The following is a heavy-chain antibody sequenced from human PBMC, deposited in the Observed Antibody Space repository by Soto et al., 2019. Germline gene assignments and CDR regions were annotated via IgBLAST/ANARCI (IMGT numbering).Heavy chain of an antibody. V-gene: IGHV1-69*13. CDR3: ARGSRGYGDYYYGMDV. D-gene: IGHD4-17*01. CDR1: GGTFSSYA. Sequence: SVKVSCKASGGTFSSYAISWVRQAPGQGLEWMGGIIPIFGTANYAQKFQGRVTITADESTSTAYMELSSLRSEDTAVYYCARGSRGYGDYYYGMDVWGQGTTVTVSS. CDR2: IIPIFGTA. J-gene: IGHJ6*02.